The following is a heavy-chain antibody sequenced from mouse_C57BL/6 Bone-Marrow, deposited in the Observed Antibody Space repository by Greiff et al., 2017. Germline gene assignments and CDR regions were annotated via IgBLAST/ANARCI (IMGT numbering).Heavy chain of an antibody. CDR3: ARFTTVVGRDY. J-gene: IGHJ2*01. D-gene: IGHD1-1*01. Sequence: QVQLQPPGAELVKPGASVKLSCKASGYTFTSYWMHWVKQRPGQGLEWIGMIPPNSGSTNYNEKFKSKATLTVDKSSSTAYKKHSSLTYEDAADYYGARFTTVVGRDYWGQGTTLKVSS. CDR1: GYTFTSYW. CDR2: IPPNSGST. V-gene: IGHV1-64*01.